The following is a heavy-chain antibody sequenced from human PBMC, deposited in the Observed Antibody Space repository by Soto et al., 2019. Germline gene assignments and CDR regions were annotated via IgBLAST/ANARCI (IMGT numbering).Heavy chain of an antibody. CDR1: GYTFTSYG. CDR3: ARGRYGDY. CDR2: ISAHNGNT. V-gene: IGHV1-18*01. D-gene: IGHD1-1*01. J-gene: IGHJ4*02. Sequence: QVHLVQSGAEVKKPGASVKVSCKASGYTFTSYGITWVRQAPGQGLEWMGWISAHNGNTDYAQKLQGRVIVTRDTSTSTAYMELRSLRSADTAVYYFARGRYGDYWGQGALVTVSS.